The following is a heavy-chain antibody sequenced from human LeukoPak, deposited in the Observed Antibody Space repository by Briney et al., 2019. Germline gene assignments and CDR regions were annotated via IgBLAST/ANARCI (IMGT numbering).Heavy chain of an antibody. CDR2: IYSGGST. D-gene: IGHD3-10*02. V-gene: IGHV3-53*01. J-gene: IGHJ4*02. CDR1: GFTVSSNY. CDR3: ARARTYYYVTAYFDY. Sequence: GGSLRLSCAASGFTVSSNYMSWVRQAPGKGLEWVSVIYSGGSTYYADSVKGRFTISRDNSKNTLYLQMNSLRAEDTAVYYCARARTYYYVTAYFDYWGQGTLVTVSS.